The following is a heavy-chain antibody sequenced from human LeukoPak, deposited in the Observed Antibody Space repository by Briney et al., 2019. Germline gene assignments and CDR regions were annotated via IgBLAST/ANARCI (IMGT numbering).Heavy chain of an antibody. J-gene: IGHJ4*02. CDR2: IYYSGST. Sequence: SETLSLTCTVSGGSISSSSYYWGWIRQPPGKGLEWIGSIYYSGSTYYNPSLKSRVTISVDTSKNQFSLKLSSVTAADTAVYYCASRHYYDSSGYYRFDRPYFDYWGQGTLVTVSS. CDR1: GGSISSSSYY. D-gene: IGHD3-22*01. CDR3: ASRHYYDSSGYYRFDRPYFDY. V-gene: IGHV4-39*01.